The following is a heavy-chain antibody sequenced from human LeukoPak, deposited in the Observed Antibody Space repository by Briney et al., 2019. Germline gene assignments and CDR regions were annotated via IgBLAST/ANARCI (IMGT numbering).Heavy chain of an antibody. J-gene: IGHJ6*03. CDR3: ASVGWNYGYYYYYMDV. V-gene: IGHV4-59*01. Sequence: SETLSLTCTVSGGSLSSYYWSWIRQPPGKGLEWIGYIYYSGSTNYNPSLKSRVTISVDTSKNQFSLKLSSVTAADTAVYYCASVGWNYGYYYYYMDVWGKGTTVTVSS. D-gene: IGHD1-7*01. CDR1: GGSLSSYY. CDR2: IYYSGST.